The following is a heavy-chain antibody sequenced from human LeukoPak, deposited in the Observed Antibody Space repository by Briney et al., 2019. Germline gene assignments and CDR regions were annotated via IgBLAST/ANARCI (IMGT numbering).Heavy chain of an antibody. Sequence: GGSLRLSCAASGFTFSSYAMHWVRQAPGKGLEWVAVISYDGSNKYYADSVKGRFTISRDNSKNTLYLQMNSLRAEDTAVYYCAREYGYDFSYNWFDPWGQGTLVTVSS. J-gene: IGHJ5*02. CDR3: AREYGYDFSYNWFDP. V-gene: IGHV3-30-3*01. CDR2: ISYDGSNK. CDR1: GFTFSSYA. D-gene: IGHD5-12*01.